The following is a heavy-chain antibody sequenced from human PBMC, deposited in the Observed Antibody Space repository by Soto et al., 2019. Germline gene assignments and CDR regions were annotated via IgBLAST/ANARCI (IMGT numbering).Heavy chain of an antibody. CDR3: ARSLIANYYYYGMDV. Sequence: PGGSLRLSCAASGFTFSSYDMHWVRQATGKGLEWVSAIGTAGDTYYPGSVKGRFTISRENAKNSLYLQMNSLRAGDTAVYYCARSLIANYYYYGMDVWGQGTTVTVSS. CDR2: IGTAGDT. V-gene: IGHV3-13*01. CDR1: GFTFSSYD. D-gene: IGHD2-21*01. J-gene: IGHJ6*02.